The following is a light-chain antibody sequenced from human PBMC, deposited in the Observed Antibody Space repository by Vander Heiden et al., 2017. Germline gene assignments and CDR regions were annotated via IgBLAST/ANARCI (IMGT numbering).Light chain of an antibody. CDR2: LGS. J-gene: IGKJ5*01. CDR1: QSLLTSNVYNY. V-gene: IGKV2-28*01. Sequence: DMVMSHSPLSLPVSPGEPAFISWRSSQSLLTSNVYNYLDWYLQKPGQSPKLLISLGSNRASGVPDRFSGRGSGTDFTLKISSVEAEDVGVYYCMQALQTPRTFGQGTRLEIK. CDR3: MQALQTPRT.